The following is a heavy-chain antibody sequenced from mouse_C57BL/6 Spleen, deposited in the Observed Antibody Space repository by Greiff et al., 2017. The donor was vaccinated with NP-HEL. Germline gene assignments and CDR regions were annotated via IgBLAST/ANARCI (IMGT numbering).Heavy chain of an antibody. D-gene: IGHD4-1*01. CDR3: TRAKLGTYYYYAMDY. Sequence: EVHLVESGEGLVKPGGSLKLSCAASGFTFSSYAMSWVRQTPEKRLEWVAYISSGGDYIYYADTVKGRFTITRDNARNTLYLQMSSLKSEDTAMYYCTRAKLGTYYYYAMDYWGQGTSVTVSS. J-gene: IGHJ4*01. CDR1: GFTFSSYA. CDR2: ISSGGDYI. V-gene: IGHV5-9-1*02.